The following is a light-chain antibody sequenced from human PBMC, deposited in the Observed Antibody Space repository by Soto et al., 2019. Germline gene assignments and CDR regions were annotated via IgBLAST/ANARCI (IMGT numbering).Light chain of an antibody. CDR3: QQYATSPLT. CDR2: GAS. J-gene: IGKJ4*01. V-gene: IGKV3-20*01. Sequence: ENVLTQSPGTLSLSPGERATLSCRVSQSVSGNYLAWYQQKPGQAPRLIIYGASSGATGIPDRFRGSGSGTDFTLTISRLEPEDFALYYCQQYATSPLTFGGGTKVDIK. CDR1: QSVSGNY.